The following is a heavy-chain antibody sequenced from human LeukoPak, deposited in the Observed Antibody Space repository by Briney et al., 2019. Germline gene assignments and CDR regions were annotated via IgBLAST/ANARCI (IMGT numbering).Heavy chain of an antibody. J-gene: IGHJ4*02. CDR3: ARGLHYYDSSGYYYYFDY. V-gene: IGHV3-21*01. D-gene: IGHD3-22*01. CDR2: ISSSSSYI. Sequence: GGSLRLSCAASGFTFSSYSMNWVRQAPGKGLEWVSSISSSSSYIYYADSVKGRFTISRDNAKNSLYLQMNSLRAEDTAVYYCARGLHYYDSSGYYYYFDYWGQGTLVTVSS. CDR1: GFTFSSYS.